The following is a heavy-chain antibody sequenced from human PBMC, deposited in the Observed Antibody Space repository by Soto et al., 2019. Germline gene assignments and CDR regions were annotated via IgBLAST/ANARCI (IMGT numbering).Heavy chain of an antibody. J-gene: IGHJ6*02. V-gene: IGHV3-30*18. D-gene: IGHD3-9*01. CDR3: AKTPRPYYDILAGYWAPLGYYGMDV. CDR1: GFTFSSYG. CDR2: ISYDGSNK. Sequence: QVQLVESGGGVVQPGRSLRLSCAASGFTFSSYGMHWVRQAPGKGLEWVAVISYDGSNKYYADSVKGRFTISRDNSKNTLYLHMNSLRAEDTAVYYCAKTPRPYYDILAGYWAPLGYYGMDVWGQGTTVTVSS.